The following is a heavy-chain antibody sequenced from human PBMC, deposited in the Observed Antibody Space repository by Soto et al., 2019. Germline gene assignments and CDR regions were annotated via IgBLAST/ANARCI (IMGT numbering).Heavy chain of an antibody. CDR2: IIPISGRT. V-gene: IGHV1-69*01. Sequence: QVQLVQSGAVVKRPGSSVKVSCEASGGTFSSLGFTWVRQAPGQGLEWMGGIIPISGRTTFAPKFLGRVTMTADESTRTTYRELTALTSDDTAIYDGATRGTQGRWLEFADYWGQGTLVNVSS. CDR3: ATRGTQGRWLEFADY. CDR1: GGTFSSLG. J-gene: IGHJ4*02. D-gene: IGHD5-12*01.